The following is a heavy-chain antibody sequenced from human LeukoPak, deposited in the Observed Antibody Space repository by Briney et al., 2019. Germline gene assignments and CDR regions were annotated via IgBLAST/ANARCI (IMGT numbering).Heavy chain of an antibody. Sequence: GGSLRLSCAASGFTFSNYGMHWVRQAPGKGLEWVALIWYDGSNKYYADSVKGRFTISRDNSKNTVYLQMNSLRAEDTAVYYCASRRGGIVGDYWGQGTLVTVSS. J-gene: IGHJ4*02. CDR1: GFTFSNYG. V-gene: IGHV3-33*08. D-gene: IGHD2-15*01. CDR2: IWYDGSNK. CDR3: ASRRGGIVGDY.